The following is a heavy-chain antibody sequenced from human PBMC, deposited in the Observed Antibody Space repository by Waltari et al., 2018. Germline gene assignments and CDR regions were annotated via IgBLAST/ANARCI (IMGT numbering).Heavy chain of an antibody. CDR2: IYYSGST. CDR3: ARLGSMYYDFGSDY. D-gene: IGHD3-3*01. CDR1: GGSISSSSYY. Sequence: QLQLQESGPGLVKPSETLSLTCTVSGGSISSSSYYWGWIRQPPGKGLEWIGSIYYSGSTYYNPYLKSRVTISVDTSKNQFSLKLSSVTAADTAVYYCARLGSMYYDFGSDYWGQGTLVTVSS. V-gene: IGHV4-39*07. J-gene: IGHJ4*02.